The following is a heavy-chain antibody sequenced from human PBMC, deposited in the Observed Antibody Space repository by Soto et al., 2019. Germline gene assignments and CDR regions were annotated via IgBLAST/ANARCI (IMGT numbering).Heavy chain of an antibody. CDR2: IDPSDSYT. CDR3: SRRMTPHSIELVAMDV. D-gene: IGHD2-8*02. CDR1: GYMFTSSW. Sequence: NSLQISCKGSGYMFTSSWISWVRQMPGKGLEWMGKIDPSDSYTNYSPSFQGHVSISADRSISTVYLQWSSLKASDTAMYHCSRRMTPHSIELVAMDVSVQGPAVPVSS. V-gene: IGHV5-10-1*01. J-gene: IGHJ6*02.